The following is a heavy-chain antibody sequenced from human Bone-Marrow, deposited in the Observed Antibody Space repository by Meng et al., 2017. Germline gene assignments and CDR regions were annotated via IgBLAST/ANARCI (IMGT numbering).Heavy chain of an antibody. V-gene: IGHV3-74*01. CDR2: INSDGSST. CDR1: GFTFSSYS. D-gene: IGHD3-22*01. J-gene: IGHJ4*02. CDR3: ARAGYYYDSSGYYN. Sequence: GGSLRLSCAASGFTFSSYSMNWVRQAPGKGLVWVSRINSDGSSTSYADSVKGRFTISRDNAKNTLYLQMNSLRAEDTAVYYCARAGYYYDSSGYYNWGQGTLVTVSS.